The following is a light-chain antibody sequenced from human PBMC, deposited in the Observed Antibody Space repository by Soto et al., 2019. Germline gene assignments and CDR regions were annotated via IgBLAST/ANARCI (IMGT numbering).Light chain of an antibody. CDR1: QSITNY. CDR2: GAS. J-gene: IGKJ1*01. CDR3: QQGYTTPRT. V-gene: IGKV1-39*01. Sequence: DIQMTQSPSSLSASVGDRVTITCRASQSITNYLNWYQQKSGRAPELLIYGASTLRSGIPSRFSGSGSGTDFTLTINGLQAEDSATYYCQQGYTTPRTFGQWTNV.